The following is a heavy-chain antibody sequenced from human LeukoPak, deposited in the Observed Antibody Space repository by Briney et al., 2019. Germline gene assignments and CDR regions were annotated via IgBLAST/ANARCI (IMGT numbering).Heavy chain of an antibody. D-gene: IGHD6-13*01. CDR1: GGSISSYY. Sequence: SETLSLICTVSGGSISSYYWSWIRQPPGKGLEWIGYIYYSGSTNYNPSLKSRVTISVDTSKNQFSLKLSSVTAADTAVYYCARLGVASAFDYWGQGTLVTVSS. V-gene: IGHV4-59*01. CDR2: IYYSGST. J-gene: IGHJ4*02. CDR3: ARLGVASAFDY.